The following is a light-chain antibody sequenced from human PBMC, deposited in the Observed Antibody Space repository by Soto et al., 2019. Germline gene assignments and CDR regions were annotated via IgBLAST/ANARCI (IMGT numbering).Light chain of an antibody. CDR3: QQNYSPPPVT. CDR2: ATS. CDR1: QDISAW. Sequence: DIQMTQSPSSVSASVGDRVTITCRASQDISAWLIWYQQKPGKAPKLLIYATSSLRSGVPSRFSGSGFGTDFTLTISSLQPEDFATYYCQQNYSPPPVTFGQGTRLEIK. V-gene: IGKV1-12*01. J-gene: IGKJ5*01.